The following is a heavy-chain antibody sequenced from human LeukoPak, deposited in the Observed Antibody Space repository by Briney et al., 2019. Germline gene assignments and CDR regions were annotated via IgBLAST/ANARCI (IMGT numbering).Heavy chain of an antibody. CDR2: IRYDGSNK. CDR3: AKDSLREYYGSGKILDY. CDR1: GFTFSSYG. D-gene: IGHD3-10*01. V-gene: IGHV3-30*02. Sequence: GGSLRLSCAASGFTFSSYGMHWVRQAPGMGLEWVAFIRYDGSNKYYADSVKGRFTISRDNSKNTLYLQMNSLRAEDTAVYYCAKDSLREYYGSGKILDYWGQGTLVTVSS. J-gene: IGHJ4*02.